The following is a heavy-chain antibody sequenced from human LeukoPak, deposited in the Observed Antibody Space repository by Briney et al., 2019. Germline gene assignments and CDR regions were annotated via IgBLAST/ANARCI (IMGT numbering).Heavy chain of an antibody. CDR1: GGTFSSYA. V-gene: IGHV1-69*06. D-gene: IGHD1-20*01. J-gene: IGHJ3*02. CDR2: IIPIFGTA. CDR3: ARGGITGIGTGSAFDI. Sequence: SVKVSCKASGGTFSSYAISWVRQAPGQGLEWMGGIIPIFGTANYAQKFQGRVTITADKSTSTAYMELSSLRSEDTAVYYCARGGITGIGTGSAFDIWGQGTMVTVSS.